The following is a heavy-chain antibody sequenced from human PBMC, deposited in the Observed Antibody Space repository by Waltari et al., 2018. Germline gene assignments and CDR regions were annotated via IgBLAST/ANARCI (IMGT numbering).Heavy chain of an antibody. CDR2: IYHSGST. V-gene: IGHV4-38-2*01. CDR3: ARHRVTIGSGSSHYNWFDP. D-gene: IGHD3-10*01. CDR1: GYSISSGYY. Sequence: QVQLQESGPGLVKPSETLSLTCAVSGYSISSGYYWGWIRQPPGKGLEWIGSIYHSGSTYYNPSLQSRVTISVDTSKNQFSLKLSSVTAADTAVYYCARHRVTIGSGSSHYNWFDPWGQGTLVTVSS. J-gene: IGHJ5*02.